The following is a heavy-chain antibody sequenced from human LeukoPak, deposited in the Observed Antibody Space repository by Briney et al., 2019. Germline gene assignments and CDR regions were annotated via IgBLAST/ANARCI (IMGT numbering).Heavy chain of an antibody. CDR2: IIPIFGTA. V-gene: IGHV1-69*05. CDR1: GGTFSSYA. CDR3: ARAPYYYDSSGYSNY. Sequence: SVKVSCKASGGTFSSYAISWVRQAPGQGLEWMGRIIPIFGTANYAQKFQGRVTITTDESTSTAYMEPSSLRSEDTAVYYCARAPYYYDSSGYSNYWGQGTLVTVSS. J-gene: IGHJ4*02. D-gene: IGHD3-22*01.